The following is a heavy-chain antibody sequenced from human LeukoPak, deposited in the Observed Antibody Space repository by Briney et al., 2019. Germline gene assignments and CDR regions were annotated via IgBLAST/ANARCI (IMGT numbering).Heavy chain of an antibody. Sequence: SETLSLTCTVSGGSISSYYWSWIRQPPGRGLEWIGYIYYSGSTNYNPSLKSRVTISVDTSKNQFPLKLSSVTAADTAVYYCARIGAYGPRLFDYWGQGTLVTVSS. CDR2: IYYSGST. V-gene: IGHV4-59*01. D-gene: IGHD4-17*01. CDR1: GGSISSYY. J-gene: IGHJ4*02. CDR3: ARIGAYGPRLFDY.